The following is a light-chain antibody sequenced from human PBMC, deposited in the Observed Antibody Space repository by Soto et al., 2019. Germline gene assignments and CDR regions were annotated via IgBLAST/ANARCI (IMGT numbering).Light chain of an antibody. CDR3: HQYDSWT. V-gene: IGKV3-20*01. Sequence: EIVLTQSPATLSLSPGERATLPCRASQSVSSYLAWYQQKPGQAPRLLIYGASSRATGIPDRFSGSGSGTDFTLTISRLEPEDFAVYYCHQYDSWTFGQGTKVDIK. CDR2: GAS. J-gene: IGKJ1*01. CDR1: QSVSSY.